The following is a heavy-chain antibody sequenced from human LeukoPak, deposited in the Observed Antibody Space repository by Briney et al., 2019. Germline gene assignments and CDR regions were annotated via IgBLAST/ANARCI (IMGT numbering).Heavy chain of an antibody. CDR2: ISDSGGST. CDR3: AKPGGGSYFPHNWFDP. J-gene: IGHJ5*02. V-gene: IGHV3-23*01. CDR1: GFTFSSYA. D-gene: IGHD3-10*01. Sequence: HPGGSLRLSCAASGFTFSSYAMSWVSRAPGKGLEWVSTISDSGGSTFYADSVKGRFTSSRDNSKNTLYLQMHSLRAEDTAVYYCAKPGGGSYFPHNWFDPWGQGTLLTVSS.